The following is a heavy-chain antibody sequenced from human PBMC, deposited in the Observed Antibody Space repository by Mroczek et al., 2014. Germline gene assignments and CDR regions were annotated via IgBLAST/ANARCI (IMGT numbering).Heavy chain of an antibody. J-gene: IGHJ4*02. CDR2: INPNSGGT. V-gene: IGHV1-2*02. D-gene: IGHD4-11*01. Sequence: SGAEVKKPGASVKVSCKASGYTFTGYYMHWVRQAPGQGLEWMGWINPNSGGTNYAQKFQGRVTMTRDTSISTAYMELSRLRSDDTAVYYCARLQDYSNYEEAVDFDYWGQGTLVTVSS. CDR1: GYTFTGYY. CDR3: ARLQDYSNYEEAVDFDY.